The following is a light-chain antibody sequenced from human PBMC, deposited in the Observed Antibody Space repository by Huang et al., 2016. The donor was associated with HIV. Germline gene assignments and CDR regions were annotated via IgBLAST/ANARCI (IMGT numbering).Light chain of an antibody. CDR3: QKYSNDPRA. J-gene: IGKJ1*01. CDR1: QCIRNF. V-gene: IGKV1-27*01. Sequence: DIQMTQSPSSLSASVGDSVTITCRASQCIRNFVAWYQQKPGKPPKRLIYGASTLESGVPSRVSGGGSETEFTLTIRSLQTEDVATYYCQKYSNDPRAFGQGTRVDIK. CDR2: GAS.